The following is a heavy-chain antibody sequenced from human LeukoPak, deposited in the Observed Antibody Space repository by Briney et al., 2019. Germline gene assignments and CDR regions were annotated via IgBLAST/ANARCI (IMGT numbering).Heavy chain of an antibody. Sequence: SETLSLTCNVSGGSISSYYWSWIRQPPGKGLEWIGYIYYSGSTNYNPSPKSRITMSVDTSKNQFSLKLSSVTAADTAVYYCARDLYVYMDVWGKGTTVTVSS. CDR2: IYYSGST. J-gene: IGHJ6*03. CDR1: GGSISSYY. V-gene: IGHV4-59*01. CDR3: ARDLYVYMDV. D-gene: IGHD3-16*01.